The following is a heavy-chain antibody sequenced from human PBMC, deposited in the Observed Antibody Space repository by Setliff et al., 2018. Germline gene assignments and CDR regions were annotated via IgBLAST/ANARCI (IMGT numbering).Heavy chain of an antibody. Sequence: LRLSCAASGFTFSNYWIHWVRQVPGGGLVWVSRINSDGSTTNYADSVKGRFTTSRENAKNTLYLQLSNLRAEDTAVYYCARGGDGYNNGMDVWGQGTMVTVSS. CDR1: GFTFSNYW. V-gene: IGHV3-74*01. J-gene: IGHJ6*02. D-gene: IGHD5-12*01. CDR3: ARGGDGYNNGMDV. CDR2: INSDGSTT.